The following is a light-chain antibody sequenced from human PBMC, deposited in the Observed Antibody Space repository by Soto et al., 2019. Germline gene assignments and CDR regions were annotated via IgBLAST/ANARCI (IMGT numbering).Light chain of an antibody. Sequence: EIVLTQSPGSLSLSPRERATLSCRASQSVSSNHLAWYQQKPGQPPRLLIYGASRRAPGNPDRFSGSGSGTDFTLTISRLEPEDFEVYYCQQYGSSTYTFGQGTKVEIK. CDR3: QQYGSSTYT. V-gene: IGKV3-20*01. CDR2: GAS. J-gene: IGKJ2*01. CDR1: QSVSSNH.